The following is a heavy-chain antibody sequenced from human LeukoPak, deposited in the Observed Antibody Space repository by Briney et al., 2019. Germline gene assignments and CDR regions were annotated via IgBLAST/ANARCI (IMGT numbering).Heavy chain of an antibody. D-gene: IGHD3-10*01. CDR2: INHSGST. CDR3: AKPNGYGLVDI. J-gene: IGHJ3*02. V-gene: IGHV4-34*01. CDR1: GGSFSGYY. Sequence: PSETLSLTCAVYGGSFSGYYWSWIRQPPGKGLEWIGEINHSGSTNYNPSLKSRVTISVDTSKNQFSLKLNSVTAADTAVYYCAKPNGYGLVDIWGQETMVTVSS.